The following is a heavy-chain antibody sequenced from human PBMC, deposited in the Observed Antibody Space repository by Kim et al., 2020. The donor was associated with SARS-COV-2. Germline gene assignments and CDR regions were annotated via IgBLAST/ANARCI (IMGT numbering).Heavy chain of an antibody. Sequence: GGTTYNADSVKGRFTISRDNPRNTLYLQRNSPRVEDTAVYYCATQTAFNYWGQGTLVTVSS. CDR2: GGTT. V-gene: IGHV3-23*01. J-gene: IGHJ4*02. CDR3: ATQTAFNY. D-gene: IGHD5-18*01.